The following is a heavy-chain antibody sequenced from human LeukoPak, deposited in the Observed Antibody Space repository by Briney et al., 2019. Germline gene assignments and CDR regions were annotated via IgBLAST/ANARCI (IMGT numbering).Heavy chain of an antibody. Sequence: SGTLSLTCGVSGYSISSGYQWAWIRQSPGKGLEWIGSIYHSGSAHYNPSLKSRVTISVQTSKNQFSLNMYSVTAADTAVYYCARDPRWLTPDCTSTSCYENYFDPWGQGTLVTVSS. CDR3: ARDPRWLTPDCTSTSCYENYFDP. CDR2: IYHSGSA. D-gene: IGHD2-2*01. V-gene: IGHV4-38-2*02. J-gene: IGHJ5*02. CDR1: GYSISSGYQ.